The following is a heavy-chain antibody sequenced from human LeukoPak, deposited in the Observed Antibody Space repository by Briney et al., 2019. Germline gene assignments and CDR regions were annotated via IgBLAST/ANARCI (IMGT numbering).Heavy chain of an antibody. V-gene: IGHV3-48*01. CDR3: ARAGSGYYYYFMDV. D-gene: IGHD3-10*01. J-gene: IGHJ6*03. CDR2: ISSSSDTI. Sequence: GGSLRLSCAVSGFTFSSYSMNWVRQAPGKGLGWVSYISSSSDTIYYADSVKGRFTISRDNAQNSLYLQMNSLGAEDTAVYYCARAGSGYYYYFMDVWGKGTTVTVSS. CDR1: GFTFSSYS.